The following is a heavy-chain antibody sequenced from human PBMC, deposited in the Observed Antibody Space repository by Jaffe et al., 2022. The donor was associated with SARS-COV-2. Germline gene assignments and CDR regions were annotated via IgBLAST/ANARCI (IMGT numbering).Heavy chain of an antibody. V-gene: IGHV6-1*02. Sequence: QIQLQQSGPGLVKPSQTLSLTCAISGDSISSDMGTWNWVRQSPSGGLEWLGRTYFKSNWFNDYALAVRSRISIKADTSKNQFSLQLKSVTPEDTAVYFCARVGVGGTAGGYFDYWGQGSLVIVSS. J-gene: IGHJ4*02. D-gene: IGHD1-26*01. CDR2: TYFKSNWFN. CDR3: ARVGVGGTAGGYFDY. CDR1: GDSISSDMGT.